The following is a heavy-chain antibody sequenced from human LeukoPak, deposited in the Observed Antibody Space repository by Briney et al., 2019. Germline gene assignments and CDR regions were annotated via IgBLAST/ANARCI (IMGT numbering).Heavy chain of an antibody. J-gene: IGHJ4*02. Sequence: PGGSLRLSCAASGFTFRTYNMNWVRQAPGKGLEWVSSISSSSNYKYYADSVKGRFTISRDNAKNSLYLQMNSLRAEDTAVYSCARGRMDDYGDYPDCWGQGTLVTVSS. CDR3: ARGRMDDYGDYPDC. CDR1: GFTFRTYN. CDR2: ISSSSNYK. V-gene: IGHV3-21*01. D-gene: IGHD4-17*01.